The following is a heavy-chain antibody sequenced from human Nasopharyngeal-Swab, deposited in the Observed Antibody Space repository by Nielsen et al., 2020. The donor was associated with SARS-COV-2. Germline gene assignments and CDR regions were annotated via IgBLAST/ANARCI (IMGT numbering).Heavy chain of an antibody. CDR1: GFTFSSYE. V-gene: IGHV3-48*03. Sequence: GGSLRLSCAASGFTFSSYEMNWVRQAPGKGLEWVSYISSSGSTIYYADSVKGRSTISRDNAKNSLYLQMNSLRAEDTAVYYCAREGGLLWFGESPEGGWFDPWGQGTLVTVSS. CDR3: AREGGLLWFGESPEGGWFDP. D-gene: IGHD3-10*01. CDR2: ISSSGSTI. J-gene: IGHJ5*02.